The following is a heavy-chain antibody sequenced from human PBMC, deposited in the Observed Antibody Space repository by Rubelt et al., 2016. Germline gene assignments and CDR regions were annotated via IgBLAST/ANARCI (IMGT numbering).Heavy chain of an antibody. Sequence: QPQLQESGPGLVKPSETLSLTCTVSGGSISTSTYYWGWIRQPPGKGLEWFGELNHSGRTNYNPSLRSRGPISIDTSKNQFSRRRGAVTAADTAVYYCARGRLGYGMDVWGQGTTVTVSS. J-gene: IGHJ6*02. CDR1: GGSISTSTYY. CDR3: ARGRLGYGMDV. D-gene: IGHD3-16*01. CDR2: LNHSGRT. V-gene: IGHV4-39*07.